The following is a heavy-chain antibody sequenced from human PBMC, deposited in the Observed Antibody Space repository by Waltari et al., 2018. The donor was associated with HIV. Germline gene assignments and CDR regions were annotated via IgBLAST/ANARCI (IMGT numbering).Heavy chain of an antibody. CDR2: ISSSGSYI. D-gene: IGHD6-13*01. CDR3: ARVWYSSSRGEPDY. CDR1: GFTFRSYS. V-gene: IGHV3-21*01. Sequence: CVVSGFTFRSYSMNWVRQAPGKGLEWVSSISSSGSYIYYADSLKGRFTISRDNAKNSLYLQMNSLRAEDTAVYYCARVWYSSSRGEPDYWGQGALVTVSS. J-gene: IGHJ4*02.